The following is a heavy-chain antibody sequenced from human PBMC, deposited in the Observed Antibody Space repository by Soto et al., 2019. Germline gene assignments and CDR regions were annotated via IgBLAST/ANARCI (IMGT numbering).Heavy chain of an antibody. J-gene: IGHJ4*02. V-gene: IGHV4-59*01. CDR2: VYYSGGT. D-gene: IGHD6-6*01. CDR1: GGSISSYY. CDR3: ARGVLVEGTSSPDMFDY. Sequence: SETLSLTCTVSGGSISSYYWSWIRQPPGKGLEWIGYVYYSGGTNYNPSLKGRVTILLDAPKNQFSLKLSSVIAADTAVYFCARGVLVEGTSSPDMFDYWGQGTQVTVSS.